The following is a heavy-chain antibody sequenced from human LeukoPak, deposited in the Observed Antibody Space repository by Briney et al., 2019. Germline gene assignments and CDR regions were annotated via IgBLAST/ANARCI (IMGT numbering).Heavy chain of an antibody. Sequence: PGGSLRLSCAASGFTFSSYAMSWVRQAPGKGLEWVSAISGSGGSTYYADSVRGRFTISRDNSKNTLYLQMNSLRAEDTAVYYCAKSQVGSSSSGFDYWGQGTLVTVSS. CDR2: ISGSGGST. V-gene: IGHV3-23*01. J-gene: IGHJ4*02. CDR3: AKSQVGSSSSGFDY. CDR1: GFTFSSYA. D-gene: IGHD6-6*01.